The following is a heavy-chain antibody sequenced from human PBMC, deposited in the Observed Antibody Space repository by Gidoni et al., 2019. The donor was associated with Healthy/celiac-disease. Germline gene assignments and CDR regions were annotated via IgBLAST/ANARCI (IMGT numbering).Heavy chain of an antibody. V-gene: IGHV4-39*01. J-gene: IGHJ4*02. D-gene: IGHD2-2*01. CDR3: ARLIVVVPAAMVAPYYFDY. CDR2: IYYSGST. Sequence: GLEWIGSIYYSGSTYYNPSLKSRVTISVDTSKNQFSLKLSSVTAADTAVYYCARLIVVVPAAMVAPYYFDYWGQGTLVTVSS.